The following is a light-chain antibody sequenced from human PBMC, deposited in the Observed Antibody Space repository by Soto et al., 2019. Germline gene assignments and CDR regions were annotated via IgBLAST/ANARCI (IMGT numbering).Light chain of an antibody. V-gene: IGKV3-20*01. CDR3: QQYGSSPT. Sequence: EIVLTQSPGTLSLSPGARVPLSCRASQSVSSSYLAWSQQNPGQAPRLLIFAASSRATGIPDRFSGSGSGTDFTLTISRLEPEDFAVYYCQQYGSSPTFGQGTKVDIK. J-gene: IGKJ1*01. CDR1: QSVSSSY. CDR2: AAS.